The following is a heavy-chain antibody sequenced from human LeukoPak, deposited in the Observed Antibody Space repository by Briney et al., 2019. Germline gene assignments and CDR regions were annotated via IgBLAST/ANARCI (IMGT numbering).Heavy chain of an antibody. Sequence: GGSLRLSCAASGFTVSSNYMSWVRQAPGKGLEWVSVIYSSGTTYYADSVKGRFTISRDDSKNTLYLQMNSLRAEDTAVYYCARATTRIRMDVWGQGTTLTVSS. D-gene: IGHD1-1*01. J-gene: IGHJ6*02. CDR2: IYSSGTT. V-gene: IGHV3-53*01. CDR3: ARATTRIRMDV. CDR1: GFTVSSNY.